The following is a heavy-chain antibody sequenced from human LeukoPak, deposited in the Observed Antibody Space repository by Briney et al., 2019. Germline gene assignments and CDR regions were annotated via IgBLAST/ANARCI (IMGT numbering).Heavy chain of an antibody. CDR3: ARGDSSACPDY. D-gene: IGHD3-22*01. Sequence: PGGSLRLSCAASGFIFSDSYMNWIRQAPGKGLEWVSYITSSGIAKNYADSVKGRFTISRDNANNSLYLQMNSLRADDTAVYYCARGDSSACPDYWGQGTLVTVSS. CDR1: GFIFSDSY. CDR2: ITSSGIAK. J-gene: IGHJ4*02. V-gene: IGHV3-11*01.